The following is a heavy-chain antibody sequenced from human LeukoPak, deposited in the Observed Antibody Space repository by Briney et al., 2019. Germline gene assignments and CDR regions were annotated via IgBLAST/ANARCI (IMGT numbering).Heavy chain of an antibody. V-gene: IGHV4-61*01. D-gene: IGHD3-10*01. J-gene: IGHJ4*02. CDR2: IYYSGST. Sequence: SETLSLTCTVSGGSVSSGSYYWSWIRQPPGKGLEWIGYIYYSGSTNYNPSLKSRVTISVDTSKNQFSLKLSSVTAADTAVYYCARSPVPSPYYYGSGSYYGALDYWGQGTLVTVSS. CDR1: GGSVSSGSYY. CDR3: ARSPVPSPYYYGSGSYYGALDY.